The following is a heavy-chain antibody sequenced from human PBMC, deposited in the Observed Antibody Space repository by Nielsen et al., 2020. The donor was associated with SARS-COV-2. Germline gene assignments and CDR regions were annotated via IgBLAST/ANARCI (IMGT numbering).Heavy chain of an antibody. CDR1: GFTFSSSG. J-gene: IGHJ4*02. Sequence: GESLKISCTASGFTFSSSGMHWVRQAPGKGLEWVAVISYDGIYKYHADSVKGRFTISRDNSENTLYLQMSSLRAEDTAMYYCAKVGDTDAYANEYWGQGTLVTVSS. CDR3: AKVGDTDAYANEY. CDR2: ISYDGIYK. V-gene: IGHV3-30*18. D-gene: IGHD4-17*01.